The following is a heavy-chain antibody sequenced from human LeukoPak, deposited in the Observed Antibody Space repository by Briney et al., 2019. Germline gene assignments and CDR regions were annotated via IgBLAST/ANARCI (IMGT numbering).Heavy chain of an antibody. J-gene: IGHJ4*02. Sequence: ASVKVSCTVSGYTLTELSMHWVRQAPGKGLEWMGGFDPEDGETIYAQKFQGRVTMTEDTSTDTAYMELSSLRSEDTAVYYCATFTVVPALFDYWGQGTLVTVSS. V-gene: IGHV1-24*01. CDR2: FDPEDGET. CDR3: ATFTVVPALFDY. CDR1: GYTLTELS. D-gene: IGHD2-2*01.